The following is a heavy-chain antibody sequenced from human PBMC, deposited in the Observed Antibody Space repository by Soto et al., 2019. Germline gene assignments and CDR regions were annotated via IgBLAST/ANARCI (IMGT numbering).Heavy chain of an antibody. D-gene: IGHD4-17*01. CDR1: GGSVTNSSYY. V-gene: IGHV4-39*01. Sequence: PSETLSLTCTVSGGSVTNSSYYWGWIRQSPGKGLEWIGSVYYRGRSYSKSSVKSRVTISVDTSKNRFSLSLNSVTASDTAVYFCVSQRTTVPTQAYFGYWGPGALVTVS. CDR3: VSQRTTVPTQAYFGY. CDR2: VYYRGRS. J-gene: IGHJ4*02.